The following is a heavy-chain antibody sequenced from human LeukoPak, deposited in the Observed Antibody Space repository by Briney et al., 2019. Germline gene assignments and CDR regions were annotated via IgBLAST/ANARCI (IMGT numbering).Heavy chain of an antibody. J-gene: IGHJ6*02. CDR2: ISGSTSSK. Sequence: GGSLRLSCAASGFTFSSYSMNWVRQAPGKGLEWVSSISGSTSSKLYAESVKGRFTISRDNAKNSLYLQMNILRAEDTAVYYCVSGSYEGGYYGMDVWGQGTTVTVSS. CDR1: GFTFSSYS. CDR3: VSGSYEGGYYGMDV. V-gene: IGHV3-21*01. D-gene: IGHD1-26*01.